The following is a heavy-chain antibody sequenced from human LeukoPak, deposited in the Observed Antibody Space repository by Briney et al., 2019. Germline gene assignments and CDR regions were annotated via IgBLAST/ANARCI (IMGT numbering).Heavy chain of an antibody. D-gene: IGHD6-19*01. J-gene: IGHJ4*02. CDR1: GYSFTSYW. Sequence: HGESLKISCKGSGYSFTSYWIGWVRQMPGKGLEWMGIIYPGDSDTRYSPSFQGQVTISVDKFISTAYLQWSSLKASDTAMYYCARRGSSGWHFYYFDYWGQGTLVTVSS. CDR2: IYPGDSDT. V-gene: IGHV5-51*01. CDR3: ARRGSSGWHFYYFDY.